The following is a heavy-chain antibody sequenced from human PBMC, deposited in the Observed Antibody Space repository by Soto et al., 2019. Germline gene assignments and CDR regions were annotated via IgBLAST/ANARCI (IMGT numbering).Heavy chain of an antibody. D-gene: IGHD5-18*01. Sequence: GGSLRLSCAASGFTFSSYSMNWVRQAPGKGLEWVSYISKNSTVYYTDSVKGRLTISGDNAKNALYLQMNSLRDEDTAVYYCARGRGYSYGYPDYWGQGTLVTVSS. J-gene: IGHJ4*02. CDR2: ISKNSTV. CDR3: ARGRGYSYGYPDY. CDR1: GFTFSSYS. V-gene: IGHV3-48*02.